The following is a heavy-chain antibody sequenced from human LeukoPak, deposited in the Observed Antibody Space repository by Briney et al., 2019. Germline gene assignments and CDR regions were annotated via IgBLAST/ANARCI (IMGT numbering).Heavy chain of an antibody. D-gene: IGHD1-26*01. CDR1: GGSFSGYY. CDR2: INHSGST. J-gene: IGHJ4*02. Sequence: SETLSLTCAVYGGSFSGYYWSWIRQPPGKGLEWIGEINHSGSTYYNPSLKSRVTISVDTSKNQFSLKLSSVTAADTAVYYCARVRDIVGATTLNYFDYWGQGTLVTVSS. CDR3: ARVRDIVGATTLNYFDY. V-gene: IGHV4-34*09.